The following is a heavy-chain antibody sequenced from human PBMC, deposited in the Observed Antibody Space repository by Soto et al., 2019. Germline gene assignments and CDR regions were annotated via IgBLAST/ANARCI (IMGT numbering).Heavy chain of an antibody. CDR3: TTDSYSSIVTVRFEY. CDR1: GFIFNKAW. J-gene: IGHJ4*01. V-gene: IGHV3-15*07. CDR2: IKSKTDGGTP. D-gene: IGHD1-26*01. Sequence: GSLRLSCAASGFIFNKAWINWVRQAPGKGLEWVGRIKSKTDGGTPDFAAPVKGRFAISRDDSKNVVYLQMNSLKVEDTGIYYCTTDSYSSIVTVRFEYWGHGALVTVSS.